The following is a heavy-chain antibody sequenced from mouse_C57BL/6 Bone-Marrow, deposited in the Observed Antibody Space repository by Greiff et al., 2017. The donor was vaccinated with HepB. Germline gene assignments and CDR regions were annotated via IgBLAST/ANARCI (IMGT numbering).Heavy chain of an antibody. V-gene: IGHV1-76*01. D-gene: IGHD2-2*01. CDR3: ARSVWLRRYYFDY. J-gene: IGHJ2*01. Sequence: VQLQQSGAELVRPGASVKLSCKASGYTFTDYYINWVKQRPGQGLEWIARIYPGSGNTYYNEKFKGEATLTAEKSSSTAYMQLSSLTSEDSAVYFCARSVWLRRYYFDYWGQGTTLTVSS. CDR2: IYPGSGNT. CDR1: GYTFTDYY.